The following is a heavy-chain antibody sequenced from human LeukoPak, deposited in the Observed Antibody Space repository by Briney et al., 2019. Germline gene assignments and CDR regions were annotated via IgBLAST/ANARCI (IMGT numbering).Heavy chain of an antibody. D-gene: IGHD1-7*01. CDR2: IIPIFGTA. CDR1: GGTFCSYA. CDR3: ARGPPTLTGTSRTDY. Sequence: SVKVSCKASGGTFCSYAISWVRQAPGQGLEWMGGIIPIFGTANYAQKFQGRVTITTDESTSTAYMELSSLRSEDTAVYYCARGPPTLTGTSRTDYWGQGTLVTVSS. V-gene: IGHV1-69*05. J-gene: IGHJ4*02.